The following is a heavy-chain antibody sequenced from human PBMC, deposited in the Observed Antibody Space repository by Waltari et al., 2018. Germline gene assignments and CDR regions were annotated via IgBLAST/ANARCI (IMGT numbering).Heavy chain of an antibody. J-gene: IGHJ4*02. V-gene: IGHV3-74*01. CDR3: ARDNSGWEEVDY. D-gene: IGHD6-19*01. CDR1: GFTFSSYW. CDR2: INSDGSIT. Sequence: EVQLVESGGGLVQPGGSLRLSCAASGFTFSSYWMHWVRQAPGKGLVWVSRINSDGSITNYADSVKGRFTISRDNAKNTLYLQMSSLRVEDTAVYYCARDNSGWEEVDYWGQGTLVTVSS.